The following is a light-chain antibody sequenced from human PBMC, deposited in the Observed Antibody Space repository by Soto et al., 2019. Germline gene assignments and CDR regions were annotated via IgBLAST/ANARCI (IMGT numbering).Light chain of an antibody. V-gene: IGLV1-40*01. CDR2: GNS. Sequence: QSVLTQPPSVSGAPGQRVTISCTGSSSNIGAGYVVHWYQQLPGTAPKLLIYGNSNRPSGVPDRFSGSKSGTSASLAITGFQAEDEADYYCQSYDSSLRGWVFGGGTKLTVL. CDR3: QSYDSSLRGWV. J-gene: IGLJ3*02. CDR1: SSNIGAGYV.